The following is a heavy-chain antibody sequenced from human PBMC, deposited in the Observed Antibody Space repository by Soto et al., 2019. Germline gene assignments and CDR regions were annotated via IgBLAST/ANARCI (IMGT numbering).Heavy chain of an antibody. J-gene: IGHJ4*02. V-gene: IGHV1-18*01. CDR2: ISTYNGNT. CDR3: ARVPATGYYYDSSGYYYFDY. Sequence: QVQLVQSGAEVKKPGASVKVSCKASGYTFTSYGISWVRQAPGQGLEWMGWISTYNGNTNYAQKIQGRVTMTTDTSTSTAYMERRSLGSDDTAVYYWARVPATGYYYDSSGYYYFDYWGQGTLVTVSS. D-gene: IGHD3-22*01. CDR1: GYTFTSYG.